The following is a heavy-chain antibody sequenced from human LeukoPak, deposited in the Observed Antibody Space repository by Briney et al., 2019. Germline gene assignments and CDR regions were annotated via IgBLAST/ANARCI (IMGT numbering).Heavy chain of an antibody. V-gene: IGHV4-4*07. CDR1: GGSISSYY. J-gene: IGHJ4*02. CDR3: ARENSGSYREFDY. CDR2: VYPSGST. D-gene: IGHD1-26*01. Sequence: PSETLSLTCTVSGGSISSYYWTWIRQPAGKGLEWIGRVYPSGSTNYNPSLKSRVTMSVDTSKNQFSLKLSSVTAVDTALYYCARENSGSYREFDYWGQGTLVTVSS.